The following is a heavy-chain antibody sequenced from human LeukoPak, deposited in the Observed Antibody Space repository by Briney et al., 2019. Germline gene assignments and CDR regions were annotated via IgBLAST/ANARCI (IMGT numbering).Heavy chain of an antibody. V-gene: IGHV4-59*08. Sequence: SETLSLSCTVSGGSVGSYYWSWIRQSPGKGLEWIGYIYYGGSANYDPSLKSRATISIDRSKNQFSLKLSSLTAADTAVYYCARHGSSYSFDYWGQGTLVTVSS. CDR1: GGSVGSYY. CDR3: ARHGSSYSFDY. D-gene: IGHD6-13*01. J-gene: IGHJ4*02. CDR2: IYYGGSA.